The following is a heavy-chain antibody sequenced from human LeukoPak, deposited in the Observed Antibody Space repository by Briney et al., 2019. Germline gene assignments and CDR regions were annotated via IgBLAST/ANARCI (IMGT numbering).Heavy chain of an antibody. CDR2: ISGSGGST. V-gene: IGHV3-23*01. Sequence: GGSLRLSCAASGFTFSSYAMSWVRQAPGKGLEWVSAISGSGGSTYYADSVKGRFTISRDNAKNSLYLQMNSLRDEDTAVYYCARDRGGGWPNWPTGWFDPWGQGTLVTVSS. CDR3: ARDRGGGWPNWPTGWFDP. J-gene: IGHJ5*02. CDR1: GFTFSSYA. D-gene: IGHD3-10*01.